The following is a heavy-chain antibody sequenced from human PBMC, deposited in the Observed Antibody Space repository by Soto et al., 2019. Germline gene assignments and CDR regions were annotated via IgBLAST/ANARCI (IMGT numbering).Heavy chain of an antibody. Sequence: GASVKVSCKASGYTFTIYYMHWVLQAPGQGLEWMGIINPSGGSTSYARKFQGRVTITADKSTSTAYMELSSLRSEDTAVYYCAINEVGYDAFYIWCQGTMVTVSS. D-gene: IGHD1-26*01. J-gene: IGHJ3*02. CDR2: INPSGGST. V-gene: IGHV1-46*01. CDR1: GYTFTIYY. CDR3: AINEVGYDAFYI.